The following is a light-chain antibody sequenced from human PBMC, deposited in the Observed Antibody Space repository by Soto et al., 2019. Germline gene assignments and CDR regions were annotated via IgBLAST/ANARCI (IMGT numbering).Light chain of an antibody. CDR2: GAS. CDR1: QSVDSK. CDR3: QHYSTWLWT. V-gene: IGKV3-15*01. Sequence: EIVMTQSPATLSVSPGERATLSCRASQSVDSKLAWYQQKPGQGPRLLIYGASSRATGIPARFSGSGSGTEFTLIISSLQSEDFAVYYCQHYSTWLWTFDQGTKVEIK. J-gene: IGKJ1*01.